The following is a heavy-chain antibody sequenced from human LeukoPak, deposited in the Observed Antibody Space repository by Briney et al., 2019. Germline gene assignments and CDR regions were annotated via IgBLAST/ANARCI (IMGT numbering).Heavy chain of an antibody. V-gene: IGHV3-33*08. CDR3: AREMTVQTFEAYYYGMDV. CDR2: IWYDGSNK. CDR1: GFTFSSYG. Sequence: GGSLRLSWAASGFTFSSYGMHWVRQAPGKGLEWVAVIWYDGSNKYYADSVKGRFTISRDNSKNTLYLQMNSLRAEDTAVYYCAREMTVQTFEAYYYGMDVWGQGTTVTVSS. J-gene: IGHJ6*02. D-gene: IGHD4-17*01.